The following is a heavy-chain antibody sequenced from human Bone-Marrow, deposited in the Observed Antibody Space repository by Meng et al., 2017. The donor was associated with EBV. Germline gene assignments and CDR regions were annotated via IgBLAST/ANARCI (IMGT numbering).Heavy chain of an antibody. CDR2: MNPDSGNT. Sequence: QVRLLTSGAEVKKPGASVRVSCEASGYTFTNFDINWVRQAAGQGLEWMGWMNPDSGNTGYARNFQGRVSMTRDTSRNTAYMELRGLTYEDTAIYYCARGLQGTNWFDPWGQGTLVTVSS. CDR3: ARGLQGTNWFDP. J-gene: IGHJ5*02. V-gene: IGHV1-8*01. CDR1: GYTFTNFD.